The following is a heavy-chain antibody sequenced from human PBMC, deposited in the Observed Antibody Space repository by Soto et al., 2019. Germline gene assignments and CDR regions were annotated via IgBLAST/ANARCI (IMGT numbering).Heavy chain of an antibody. CDR1: GGSISSSSYY. J-gene: IGHJ5*02. D-gene: IGHD1-26*01. CDR3: ARGPPRYSGSYSVLDP. Sequence: SETLSLTCTVSGGSISSSSYYWGWIRQPPGKGLEWIGYIYYAGTTSYNPSLKSRVTITVETSKNQFSLKLSSVTASDTAVYYCARGPPRYSGSYSVLDPWGQGTLVTVSS. V-gene: IGHV4-61*05. CDR2: IYYAGTT.